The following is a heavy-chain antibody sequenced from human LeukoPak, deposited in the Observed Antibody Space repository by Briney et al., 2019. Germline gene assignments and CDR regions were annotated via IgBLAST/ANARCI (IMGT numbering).Heavy chain of an antibody. V-gene: IGHV1-2*02. CDR1: GYTFTGYY. CDR3: AKDLSFCGSTSCWEAFDI. CDR2: INPNSGGT. J-gene: IGHJ3*02. D-gene: IGHD2-2*01. Sequence: GASVKVSCKASGYTFTGYYMHWVRQAPGQGLEWMGWINPNSGGTNYAQKFQGRVTMTRDTSISTAYMELSRLRSDDTAVYYCAKDLSFCGSTSCWEAFDIWGQGTMVTVSS.